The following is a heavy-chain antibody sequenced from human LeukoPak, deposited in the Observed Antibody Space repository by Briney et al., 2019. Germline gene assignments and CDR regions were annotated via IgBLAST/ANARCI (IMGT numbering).Heavy chain of an antibody. CDR2: ISYDGSNK. CDR1: GFTFSSYA. CDR3: ARDRLAGATKYYFDY. D-gene: IGHD1-26*01. J-gene: IGHJ4*02. Sequence: PGGSLRLSCAASGFTFSSYAMHWVRQAPGKGLEWVAVISYDGSNKYYADSVKGRFTISRDNSKNTLYLQMNSLRAEDTAVYYCARDRLAGATKYYFDYWGQGTLVTVSS. V-gene: IGHV3-30-3*01.